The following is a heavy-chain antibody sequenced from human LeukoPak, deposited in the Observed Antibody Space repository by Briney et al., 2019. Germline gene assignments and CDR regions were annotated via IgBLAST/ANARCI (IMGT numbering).Heavy chain of an antibody. CDR1: GFTFSTYW. J-gene: IGHJ4*02. D-gene: IGHD3-22*01. CDR2: IDSDGSST. V-gene: IGHV3-74*01. CDR3: ASPLYSSGYF. Sequence: GGSLRLSCAASGFTFSTYWMPWVRQAPGKGLVWVSRIDSDGSSTTYADSVKGRFTISRDNAKKTLYLQMNSLRGEDTAVYYYASPLYSSGYFWGQGTLVTVSS.